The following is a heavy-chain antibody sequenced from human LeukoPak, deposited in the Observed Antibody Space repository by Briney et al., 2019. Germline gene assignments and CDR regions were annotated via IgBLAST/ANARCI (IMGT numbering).Heavy chain of an antibody. V-gene: IGHV4-39*07. CDR3: ARGTMIVVVITTPFDY. CDR1: GGSISSSSYY. D-gene: IGHD3-22*01. J-gene: IGHJ4*02. Sequence: SETLSLTCTVSGGSISSSSYYWGWIRQPPGKGLEWIGSIYYSGSTYYNPSLKSRVTISVDTSKNQFSLKLSSVTAADTAVYYCARGTMIVVVITTPFDYWGQGTLVTVSS. CDR2: IYYSGST.